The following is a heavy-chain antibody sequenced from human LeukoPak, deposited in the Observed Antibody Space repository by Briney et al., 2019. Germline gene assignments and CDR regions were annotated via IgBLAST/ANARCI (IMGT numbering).Heavy chain of an antibody. Sequence: KPSETLSLTCTVSGGSISSYYWSWTRQPPGKGLEWIGYIYYSGSTNYNPSLKSRVTISVDTSKNQFSLKLSSVTAADTAVYYCARAPRLVRQGLFDYWGQGTLVTVSS. CDR2: IYYSGST. D-gene: IGHD6-19*01. V-gene: IGHV4-59*01. CDR1: GGSISSYY. CDR3: ARAPRLVRQGLFDY. J-gene: IGHJ4*02.